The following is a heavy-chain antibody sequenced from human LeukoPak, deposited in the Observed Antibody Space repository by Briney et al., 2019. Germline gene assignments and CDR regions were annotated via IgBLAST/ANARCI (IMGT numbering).Heavy chain of an antibody. CDR1: GGSISSYY. CDR3: ARENSGSYREFDY. Sequence: SETLSLTCTVSGGSISSYYWSWIRQPAGKGLERIGRIYTSGSTNCNASLKSRVSMSVDTSKNQFSLKLSSVTAADTAVFYCARENSGSYREFDYWGQGTLVTVSS. D-gene: IGHD1-26*01. CDR2: IYTSGST. J-gene: IGHJ4*02. V-gene: IGHV4-4*07.